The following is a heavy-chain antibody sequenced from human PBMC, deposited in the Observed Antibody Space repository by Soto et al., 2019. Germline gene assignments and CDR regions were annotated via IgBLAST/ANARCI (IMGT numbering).Heavy chain of an antibody. Sequence: GGSLRLSCAASGFTFSSYGMHWVRQAPGKGLEWVAVIWYDGSNKYYADSVKGRFTISRDNSKNTLYLQMNSLRAEDTAVYYCARDSGSSSRAYFDYWGQGTLVTVSS. CDR3: ARDSGSSSRAYFDY. CDR1: GFTFSSYG. D-gene: IGHD6-6*01. V-gene: IGHV3-33*01. J-gene: IGHJ4*02. CDR2: IWYDGSNK.